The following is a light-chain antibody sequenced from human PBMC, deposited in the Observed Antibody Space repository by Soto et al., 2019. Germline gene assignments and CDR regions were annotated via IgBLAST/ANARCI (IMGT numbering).Light chain of an antibody. J-gene: IGKJ1*01. CDR3: QQYSSNST. Sequence: DIQMTQSPSTLSSSLGDRVTITCRASQTISPWLAWYQQKPGKAPKFLIYKVSNLESGVPARFTVRGSGTEFTLTISSLKPDDFATDDCQQYSSNSTFGQGTKVDI. V-gene: IGKV1-5*03. CDR2: KVS. CDR1: QTISPW.